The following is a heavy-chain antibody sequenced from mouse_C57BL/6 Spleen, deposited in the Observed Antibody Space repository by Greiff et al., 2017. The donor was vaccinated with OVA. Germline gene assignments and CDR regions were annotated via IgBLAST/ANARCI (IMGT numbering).Heavy chain of an antibody. Sequence: VQLQQPGAELVKPGASVKMSCKASGYTFTSYWITWVKQRPGQGLEWIGDIYPGSGSTNYNEKFKSKATLTVDTSSSTAYMQLSSLTSEDSAVYYCAREGTTVVPFDYWGQGTTLTVSS. CDR3: AREGTTVVPFDY. CDR1: GYTFTSYW. D-gene: IGHD1-1*01. V-gene: IGHV1-55*01. CDR2: IYPGSGST. J-gene: IGHJ2*01.